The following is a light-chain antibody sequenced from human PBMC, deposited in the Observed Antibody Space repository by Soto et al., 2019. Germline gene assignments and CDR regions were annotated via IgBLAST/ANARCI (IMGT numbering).Light chain of an antibody. CDR3: QSYDSSLSGSV. CDR2: GNS. CDR1: SSNIGAGYD. Sequence: QSVLTQSPSVSGAPGRRVTISCTGSSSNIGAGYDVHWYQQLPGTAPKLLIYGNSNRPSGVPDRFSGSKSGTSASLAITGLQAEDEADYYCQSYDSSLSGSVFGGGTKLTVL. J-gene: IGLJ2*01. V-gene: IGLV1-40*01.